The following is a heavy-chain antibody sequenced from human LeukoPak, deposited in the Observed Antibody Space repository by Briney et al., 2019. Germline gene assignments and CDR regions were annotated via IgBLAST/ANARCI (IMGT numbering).Heavy chain of an antibody. CDR1: GYRFTSYW. J-gene: IGHJ4*02. D-gene: IGHD3-9*01. CDR3: TRSPDIDILTGYSRYYFDY. V-gene: IGHV5-51*01. CDR2: IYPSDSDT. Sequence: GESLKISCKGSGYRFTSYWIGWVRQMPGKGLEWMGIIYPSDSDTRDSPSFQGQVTISADKSISTAYLQWNSLKASDTAIYYCTRSPDIDILTGYSRYYFDYWGQGTLVTVSS.